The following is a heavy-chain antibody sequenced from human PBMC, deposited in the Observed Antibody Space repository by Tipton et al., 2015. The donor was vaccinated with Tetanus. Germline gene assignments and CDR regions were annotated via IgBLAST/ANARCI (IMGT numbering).Heavy chain of an antibody. V-gene: IGHV1-18*01. Sequence: QSGAEVKEPGASVKASCKASGYNFVNFGISWVRQAPGQGLEWMGWISAYNGKTKYAQRLQGRVTMTTDRSASTAYMDLRRLRSDDTAVYYCARAQEQRIYYYGMDVWGQGTTVTVSS. CDR2: ISAYNGKT. D-gene: IGHD6-25*01. CDR1: GYNFVNFG. J-gene: IGHJ6*02. CDR3: ARAQEQRIYYYGMDV.